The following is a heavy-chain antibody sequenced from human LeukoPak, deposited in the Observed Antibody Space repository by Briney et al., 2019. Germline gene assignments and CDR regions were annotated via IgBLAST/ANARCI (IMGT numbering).Heavy chain of an antibody. CDR2: IYTSGST. D-gene: IGHD5-24*01. J-gene: IGHJ4*02. Sequence: SETLSLTYTVSGGSISSYYWSWIRQPAGKGLEWIGRIYTSGSTNYNPSLKSRVTMSVDTSKNQFSLKLSSVTAADTAVYYCARGFNMDGYNYWIFDYWGQGTLVTVSS. CDR1: GGSISSYY. CDR3: ARGFNMDGYNYWIFDY. V-gene: IGHV4-4*07.